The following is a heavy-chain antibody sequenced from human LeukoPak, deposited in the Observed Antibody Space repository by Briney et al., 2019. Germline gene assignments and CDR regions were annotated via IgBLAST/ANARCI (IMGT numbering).Heavy chain of an antibody. Sequence: SETLSPTCTVSGGSISSGGYYWSWIRQHPGKGLEWIGYIYYSGSTYYNPSLKSRVTISVDTSKNQFSLKLSSVTAADTAVYYCARDTRNWDAGNAFDIWGQGTMVTVSS. D-gene: IGHD1-26*01. CDR1: GGSISSGGYY. V-gene: IGHV4-31*03. CDR2: IYYSGST. J-gene: IGHJ3*02. CDR3: ARDTRNWDAGNAFDI.